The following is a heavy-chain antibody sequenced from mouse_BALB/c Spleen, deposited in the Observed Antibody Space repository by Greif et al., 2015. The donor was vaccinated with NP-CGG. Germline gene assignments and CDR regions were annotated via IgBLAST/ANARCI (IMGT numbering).Heavy chain of an antibody. Sequence: EVQVVESGGGLVQPGGSLRLSRATSGFTFSDFYMEWVRQPPGKRLEWIAASRNKANDYTTEYSASVKGRFIVSRDTSRSILYLQMNALRAEDTAMCYCARDDGYYWYFDVWGAGTTVTVSS. D-gene: IGHD2-2*01. CDR1: GFTFSDFY. CDR3: ARDDGYYWYFDV. V-gene: IGHV7-1*02. J-gene: IGHJ1*01. CDR2: SRNKANDYTT.